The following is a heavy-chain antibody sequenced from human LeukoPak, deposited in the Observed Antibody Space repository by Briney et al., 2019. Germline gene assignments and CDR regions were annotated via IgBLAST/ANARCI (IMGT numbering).Heavy chain of an antibody. CDR1: GFTFSSYS. CDR2: ISSGSSGI. D-gene: IGHD3-10*01. V-gene: IGHV3-48*01. Sequence: GGSLRLSCAASGFTFSSYSMNWLRQAPGKGLEWVPYISSGSSGIYYADSVKGRFTISRDNAKNSLYLQMSSLRAEDTAVYFCARGVYGSGYYSFDYWGQGTLVTVSS. J-gene: IGHJ4*02. CDR3: ARGVYGSGYYSFDY.